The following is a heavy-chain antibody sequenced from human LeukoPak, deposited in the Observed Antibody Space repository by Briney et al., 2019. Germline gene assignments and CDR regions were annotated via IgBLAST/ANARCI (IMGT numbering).Heavy chain of an antibody. V-gene: IGHV3-33*01. Sequence: PGGSLRLSCAASGFTFSSYGIHWVRQAPGKGLEGVAVIWYDGSNKQYADSVKGRFTISRDNSKNTLYLQMNNLRAEDTAVYYCARGAKGYYYYYMDVWGKGTTVTVSS. D-gene: IGHD3-16*01. CDR3: ARGAKGYYYYYMDV. CDR2: IWYDGSNK. CDR1: GFTFSSYG. J-gene: IGHJ6*03.